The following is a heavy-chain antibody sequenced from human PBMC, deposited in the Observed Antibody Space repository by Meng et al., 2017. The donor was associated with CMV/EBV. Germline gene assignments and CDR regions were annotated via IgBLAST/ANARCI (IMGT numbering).Heavy chain of an antibody. CDR2: IYNSGTT. V-gene: IGHV4-39*07. CDR1: RASFRSSTYY. Sequence: FPLSRASFRSSTYYWGWIRQPPGKGLAWIGSIYNSGTTYYNPSLKSRLPISVDPSKNPFSLNLSSVTAADTAVSYCSNSRFGSTMDYWGQGTLVTVSS. D-gene: IGHD5/OR15-5a*01. CDR3: SNSRFGSTMDY. J-gene: IGHJ4*02.